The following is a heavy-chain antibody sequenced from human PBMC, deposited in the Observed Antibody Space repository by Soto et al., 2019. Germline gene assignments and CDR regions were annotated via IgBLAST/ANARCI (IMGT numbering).Heavy chain of an antibody. J-gene: IGHJ3*02. V-gene: IGHV1-69*06. Sequence: QVQLVQSGAEVKKPGSSVKVSCKASGGTFSSYAISWVRQAPGQGLEWMGGIIPIFGTANYAQKFQGRVTITADKSTSTAYMELSSLRSEDTAVYYCARGSHEYMIVVVSNLAFDIWGQGTMVTVSS. D-gene: IGHD3-22*01. CDR2: IIPIFGTA. CDR3: ARGSHEYMIVVVSNLAFDI. CDR1: GGTFSSYA.